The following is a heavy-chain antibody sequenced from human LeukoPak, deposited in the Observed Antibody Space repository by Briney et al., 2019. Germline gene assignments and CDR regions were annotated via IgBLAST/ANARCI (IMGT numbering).Heavy chain of an antibody. CDR3: ARDKVQGFDY. V-gene: IGHV3-7*01. J-gene: IGHJ4*02. CDR2: IKQDGSEK. CDR1: GFTFSSYW. Sequence: GGSLRLSCAASGFTFSSYWTSWVRQAPGKGLEWVANIKQDGSEKYYVDSVKGRFTTSRDNAKNSLYLQMNSLRAEDTAVYYCARDKVQGFDYWGQGTLVTVSS. D-gene: IGHD3-10*01.